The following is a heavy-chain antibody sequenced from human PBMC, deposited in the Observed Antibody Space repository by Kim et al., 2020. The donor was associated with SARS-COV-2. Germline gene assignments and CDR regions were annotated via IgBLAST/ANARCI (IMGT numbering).Heavy chain of an antibody. D-gene: IGHD3-16*01. Sequence: ASVKVSCKASGYTITRYATHWVRQAPGQGLEWMAWISGGNGGIKSSQKFQGRVTITRDTSANTAYMELNSLTSEDSAVYYCARADGHSMMDYWGQGTRVTVSS. CDR1: GYTITRYA. V-gene: IGHV1-3*01. CDR3: ARADGHSMMDY. CDR2: ISGGNGGI. J-gene: IGHJ4*02.